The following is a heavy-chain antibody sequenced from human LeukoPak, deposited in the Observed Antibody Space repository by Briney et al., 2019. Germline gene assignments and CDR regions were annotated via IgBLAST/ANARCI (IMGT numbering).Heavy chain of an antibody. CDR1: GYSISSGYY. Sequence: SETLSLTCAVSGYSISSGYYWGWIRQPPGKGLEWIGSIYHSGSTYYNPSLKSRVTISVDTSKNQFSLKLSSVTAADTAVYYCASLIPIAARLYDYWGQGTLVTV. CDR3: ASLIPIAARLYDY. J-gene: IGHJ4*02. D-gene: IGHD6-6*01. V-gene: IGHV4-38-2*01. CDR2: IYHSGST.